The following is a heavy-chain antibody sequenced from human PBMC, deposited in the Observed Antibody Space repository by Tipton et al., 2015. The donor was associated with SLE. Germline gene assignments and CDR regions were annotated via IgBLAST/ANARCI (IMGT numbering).Heavy chain of an antibody. CDR3: TGHDAFDI. J-gene: IGHJ3*02. Sequence: SLRLSCAASGYPVPTFAMHWVRQAPGKGLEWVAVTSYDETVKYFADSVKDRFTISRDESKNTMYLQMNSLRAEDTAVYYCTGHDAFDIWGQGTSVTVSS. CDR1: GYPVPTFA. V-gene: IGHV3-30*04. D-gene: IGHD1-14*01. CDR2: TSYDETVK.